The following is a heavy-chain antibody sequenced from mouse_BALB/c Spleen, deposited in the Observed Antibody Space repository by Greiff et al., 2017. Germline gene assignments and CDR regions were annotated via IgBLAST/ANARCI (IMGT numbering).Heavy chain of an antibody. Sequence: EVKLVESGAELVKPGASVKLSCTASGFNIKDTYMHWVKQRPEQGLEWIGRIDPANGNTKYDPKFQGKATITADTSSNTAYLQLSSLTSEDTAVYYCARRCSSYDDYWGQGATLTVSS. CDR3: ARRCSSYDDY. CDR1: GFNIKDTY. V-gene: IGHV14-3*02. J-gene: IGHJ2*01. D-gene: IGHD1-1*01. CDR2: IDPANGNT.